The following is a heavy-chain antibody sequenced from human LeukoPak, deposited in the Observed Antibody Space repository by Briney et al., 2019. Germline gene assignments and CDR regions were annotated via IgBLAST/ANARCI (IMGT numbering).Heavy chain of an antibody. D-gene: IGHD3-22*01. CDR3: ARDLIGLDYDSSGYFSSDDAFDI. Sequence: ASVKVSCKASGYTFTSYGISWVRQAPGQALEWMGWISAYNGNTNYAQKLQGRVTMTTDTSTSTAYMELRSLRSDDTAVYYCARDLIGLDYDSSGYFSSDDAFDIWGQGTMVTVSS. V-gene: IGHV1-18*01. CDR2: ISAYNGNT. CDR1: GYTFTSYG. J-gene: IGHJ3*02.